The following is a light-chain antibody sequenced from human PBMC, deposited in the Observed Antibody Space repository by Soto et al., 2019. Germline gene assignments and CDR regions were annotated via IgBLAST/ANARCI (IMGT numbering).Light chain of an antibody. CDR2: DVS. J-gene: IGLJ1*01. V-gene: IGLV2-11*01. CDR3: CSYAGSYTYV. Sequence: QSALTQPRSVSGSPGQSATISCTGTSSDVGGYHSVSWYQQYPDRAPKFIIYDVSKRPSGVPDRFSGSKSGNTASLTISGLQDEDEADYYCCSYAGSYTYVFGNGTKVTVL. CDR1: SSDVGGYHS.